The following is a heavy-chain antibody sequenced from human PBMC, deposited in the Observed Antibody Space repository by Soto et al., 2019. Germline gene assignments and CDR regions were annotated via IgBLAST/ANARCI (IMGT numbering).Heavy chain of an antibody. CDR2: IDPSDSYT. D-gene: IGHD6-6*01. J-gene: IGHJ6*02. CDR3: ASFAHIADRPDWRMDV. V-gene: IGHV5-10-1*01. CDR1: GYSFTSYW. Sequence: LGESLKISCKGSGYSFTSYWISWVRQMPGKGLEWMGRIDPSDSYTNYSPSFQGHVTISADKSISTAYLQWSSLKASDTAMYYCASFAHIADRPDWRMDVWGQGTTVTVSS.